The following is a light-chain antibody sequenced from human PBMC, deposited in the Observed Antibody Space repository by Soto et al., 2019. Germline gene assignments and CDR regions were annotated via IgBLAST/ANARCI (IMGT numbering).Light chain of an antibody. Sequence: QSVLTQPPSASGSPGQSVTISCTGTSSNVGGYDYVSWFQQHPGKAPKLMIYEVSKRPSGVPDRFSASKSGNTASLTVSGLQAEDEADYYCSSYAGKFIGVFGGGTKVTVL. CDR3: SSYAGKFIGV. J-gene: IGLJ3*02. CDR1: SSNVGGYDY. CDR2: EVS. V-gene: IGLV2-8*01.